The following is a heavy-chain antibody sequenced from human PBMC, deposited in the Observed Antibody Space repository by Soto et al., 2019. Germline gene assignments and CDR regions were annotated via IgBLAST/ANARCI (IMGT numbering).Heavy chain of an antibody. D-gene: IGHD3-22*01. CDR2: IRSKAYGGTT. V-gene: IGHV3-49*04. Sequence: GGSLRLSCTASGFTFGDYAMSWVRQAPGKGLEWVGFIRSKAYGGTTEYAASVKGRFTISRDDSKSIAYLQMNSLKTEDTAVYYCTRDRMYYYDSSGYYYNDYWGQGTLVTV. J-gene: IGHJ4*02. CDR1: GFTFGDYA. CDR3: TRDRMYYYDSSGYYYNDY.